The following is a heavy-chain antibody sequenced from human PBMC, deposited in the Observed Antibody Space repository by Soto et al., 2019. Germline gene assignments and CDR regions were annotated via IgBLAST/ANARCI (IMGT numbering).Heavy chain of an antibody. J-gene: IGHJ6*02. D-gene: IGHD3-16*01. CDR1: GDSISSGNKY. Sequence: SETLSLTCTVSGDSISSGNKYWSWIRQPPGKGLEWIWYIFSSGTTYYNPSLKSRLTMSLDASQNQFSLKLNSLTDADTAVYFCARVPSPFDYYYAMDVWGQGTTVTVSS. V-gene: IGHV4-30-4*08. CDR3: ARVPSPFDYYYAMDV. CDR2: IFSSGTT.